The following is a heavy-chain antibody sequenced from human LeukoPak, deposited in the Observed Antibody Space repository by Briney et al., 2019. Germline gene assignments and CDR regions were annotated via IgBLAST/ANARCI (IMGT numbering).Heavy chain of an antibody. CDR1: GYTFTGYY. V-gene: IGHV1-2*02. CDR3: ARGSAYDFWSGYSDY. J-gene: IGHJ4*02. CDR2: INPNSGGT. Sequence: ASVKVSCKASGYTFTGYYMHWVRQAPGQGLEWMGWINPNSGGTNYAQKFQGRVTMTRDTSISTAYMELSRLRSDDTAVYCCARGSAYDFWSGYSDYWGQGTLVTVSS. D-gene: IGHD3-3*01.